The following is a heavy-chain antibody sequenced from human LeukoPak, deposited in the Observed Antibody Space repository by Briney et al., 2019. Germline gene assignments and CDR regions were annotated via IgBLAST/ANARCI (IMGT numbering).Heavy chain of an antibody. J-gene: IGHJ3*02. CDR2: INHSGST. V-gene: IGHV4-34*01. D-gene: IGHD3-3*01. CDR3: ARRSPNFWSGYRALDI. CDR1: GGSFSGYY. Sequence: PSETLSLTCAVYGGSFSGYYWSWIRQPPGKGLEWIGEINHSGSTNYNPSLKSRITISVDTSKNQFSLKLSSVTAADTAVYYCARRSPNFWSGYRALDIWGQGTMVTVSS.